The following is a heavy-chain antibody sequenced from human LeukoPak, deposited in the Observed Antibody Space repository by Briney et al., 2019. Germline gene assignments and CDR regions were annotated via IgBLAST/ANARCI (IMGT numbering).Heavy chain of an antibody. CDR2: MNPGSGDT. D-gene: IGHD3-9*01. CDR3: ARGLGDYNTDWFPVSGY. CDR1: GYTFTTHD. Sequence: ASVTVSCKASGYTFTTHDLTWVRQATGQGLEWMGWMNPGSGDTAYAQKFQGRVTMTRDTSMSTAYMELNSLGSEDTAIYYCARGLGDYNTDWFPVSGYWGQGTPVTVSS. V-gene: IGHV1-8*01. J-gene: IGHJ4*02.